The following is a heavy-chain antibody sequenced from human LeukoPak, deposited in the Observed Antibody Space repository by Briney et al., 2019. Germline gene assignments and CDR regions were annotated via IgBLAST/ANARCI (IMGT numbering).Heavy chain of an antibody. CDR1: GGSISSYY. Sequence: SETLSLTCTVSGGSISSYYWSWIRQPPEKGLEWIGYIYYSGSTNYNPSLKSRVTISVDTSKNQFSLKLSSVPAADTAVYYCARGGGHPCSSTSCQLYDFDYWGQGTLVTVSS. CDR2: IYYSGST. D-gene: IGHD2-2*01. J-gene: IGHJ4*02. CDR3: ARGGGHPCSSTSCQLYDFDY. V-gene: IGHV4-59*12.